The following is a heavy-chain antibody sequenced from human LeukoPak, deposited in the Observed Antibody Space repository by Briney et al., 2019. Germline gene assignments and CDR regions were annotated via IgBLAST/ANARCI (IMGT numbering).Heavy chain of an antibody. CDR3: ARSYCGGGSCGAFDI. V-gene: IGHV4-59*01. Sequence: SETLSLTCTVSGGSISSYYWSWIRQPPGKGLEWVGYIYYSGNTNYNPSLKSRVTISVDTSKNQFSLRLSSVTAADTAVYYCARSYCGGGSCGAFDIWGQGTMVTVSS. CDR2: IYYSGNT. D-gene: IGHD2-15*01. CDR1: GGSISSYY. J-gene: IGHJ3*02.